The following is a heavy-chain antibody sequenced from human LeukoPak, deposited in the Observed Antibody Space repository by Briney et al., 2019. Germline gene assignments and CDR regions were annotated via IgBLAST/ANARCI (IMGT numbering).Heavy chain of an antibody. CDR3: SSSFHYCGGGSCAL. Sequence: PRRSLRLSCAPSGLAFSDYSTSWVRHAPGKGLGWVANIKPAGGHENYVDSVKGRFNITRDNAKNSVYLEMNRLRPDDTAIYYCSSSFHYCGGGSCALGGQGTLVTVPS. CDR2: IKPAGGHE. D-gene: IGHD2-15*01. J-gene: IGHJ4*02. CDR1: GLAFSDYS. V-gene: IGHV3-7*01.